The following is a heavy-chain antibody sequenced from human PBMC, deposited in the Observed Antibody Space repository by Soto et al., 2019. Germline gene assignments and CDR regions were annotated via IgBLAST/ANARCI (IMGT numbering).Heavy chain of an antibody. Sequence: ASVKVSCKAAGYTFTGYYMHWVRQAPGQGLEWMGWINPNSGGTNYAQKFQGRVTMTRDTSISTAYIELSRLRADDTAVYSCARDLYSSSWYDDYWGQGTLVTVSA. V-gene: IGHV1-2*02. CDR3: ARDLYSSSWYDDY. CDR2: INPNSGGT. J-gene: IGHJ4*02. CDR1: GYTFTGYY. D-gene: IGHD6-13*01.